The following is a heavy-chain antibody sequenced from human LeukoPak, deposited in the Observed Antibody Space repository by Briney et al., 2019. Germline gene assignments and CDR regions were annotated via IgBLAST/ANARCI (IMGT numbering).Heavy chain of an antibody. D-gene: IGHD6-6*01. CDR1: GGSITSYY. Sequence: SETLSLTCTVSGGSITSYYWSWIRQPPGKGLEWIGYISYSRSTNYNPPLKSRATMSLDTSKNQFSLNLNSVTAADTAVYYCARGERPGCDYWGQGTLVTVSS. V-gene: IGHV4-59*01. CDR3: ARGERPGCDY. J-gene: IGHJ4*02. CDR2: ISYSRST.